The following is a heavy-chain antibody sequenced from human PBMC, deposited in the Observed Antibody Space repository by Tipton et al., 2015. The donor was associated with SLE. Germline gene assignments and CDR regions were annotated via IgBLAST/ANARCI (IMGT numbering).Heavy chain of an antibody. D-gene: IGHD3-3*01. CDR1: GGSINGQF. V-gene: IGHV4-59*11. Sequence: TLSLTCTVSGGSINGQFWSWIRQPPGKGLEWIAYIYYSGSTQYNPSLKSRVTISVDTSKNQFSLKLSSVTAADTAVYYCARLSMDYDFWSGYCLFDYWGQGTLVTVSS. J-gene: IGHJ4*02. CDR3: ARLSMDYDFWSGYCLFDY. CDR2: IYYSGST.